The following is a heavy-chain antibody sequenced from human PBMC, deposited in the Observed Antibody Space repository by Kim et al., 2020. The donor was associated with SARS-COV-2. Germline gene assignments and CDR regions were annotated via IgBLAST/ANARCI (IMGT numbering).Heavy chain of an antibody. V-gene: IGHV4-31*03. D-gene: IGHD3-3*01. CDR1: GGSISSGGYY. J-gene: IGHJ6*02. Sequence: SETLSLTCTVSGGSISSGGYYWSWIRQHPGKGLEWIGYIYYSGSTYYNPSLKSRVTISVDTSKNQFSLKLSSVTAADTAVYYCARGERGNYDFWSGSSPYYYYGMDVWGQGTTVTVSS. CDR2: IYYSGST. CDR3: ARGERGNYDFWSGSSPYYYYGMDV.